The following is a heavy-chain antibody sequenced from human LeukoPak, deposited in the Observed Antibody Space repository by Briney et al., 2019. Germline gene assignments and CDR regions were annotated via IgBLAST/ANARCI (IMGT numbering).Heavy chain of an antibody. CDR3: ARDPTPHYDFWSGYYDY. D-gene: IGHD3-3*01. CDR1: GFTFSSYA. Sequence: QLGGSLRLSCAASGFTFSSYAMSWVRQAPGEGLGWVSTISGSGAGTYYADSVKGRFTISRDNAKNSLYLQMNSLRAEDTAVYYCARDPTPHYDFWSGYYDYWGQGTLVTVSS. CDR2: ISGSGAGT. J-gene: IGHJ4*02. V-gene: IGHV3-23*01.